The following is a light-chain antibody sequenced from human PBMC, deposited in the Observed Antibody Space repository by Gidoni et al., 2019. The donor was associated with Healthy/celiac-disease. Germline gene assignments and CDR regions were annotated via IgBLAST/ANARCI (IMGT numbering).Light chain of an antibody. CDR2: AAS. J-gene: IGKJ4*01. V-gene: IGKV1-39*01. CDR1: QSISSY. CDR3: QQSYSTPLT. Sequence: DIQMTQSPSSLSASVEDRVTITCRASQSISSYLNWYQQKPGKAPKLLIYAASSLQSGVPSRFSGIGSSTDFTLTISSLQPEDFATYYCQQSYSTPLTVGGGTKVEIK.